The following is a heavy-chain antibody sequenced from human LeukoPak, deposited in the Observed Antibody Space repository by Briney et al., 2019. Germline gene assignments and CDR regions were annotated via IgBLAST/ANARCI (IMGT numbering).Heavy chain of an antibody. CDR1: GNSFGDYY. J-gene: IGHJ3*02. Sequence: SETLSLTCTVSGNSFGDYYWSWIRQPAGKGLEWIGRIYTSGSTTYNPSLKSRVTMSVDTSKNQFSLKLSSVTAADTAVYYCARETSSIRSEVIDAFDIWGQGTMVTVSS. CDR3: ARETSSIRSEVIDAFDI. V-gene: IGHV4-4*07. CDR2: IYTSGST. D-gene: IGHD3-3*01.